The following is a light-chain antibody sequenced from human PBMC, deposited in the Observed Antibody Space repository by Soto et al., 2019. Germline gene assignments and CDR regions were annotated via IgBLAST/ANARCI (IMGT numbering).Light chain of an antibody. Sequence: QPVLTQPPSASGTPGQRVTISCSGSSSNIGSNYVYWYQQLPGTDPKLLIYRNNQRPSGVPDRFSGSKSGTSAALVISGLRSEDEAEYYCAAWDYSLSGHVVFGGGTKLTVL. CDR1: SSNIGSNY. V-gene: IGLV1-47*01. CDR3: AAWDYSLSGHVV. CDR2: RNN. J-gene: IGLJ2*01.